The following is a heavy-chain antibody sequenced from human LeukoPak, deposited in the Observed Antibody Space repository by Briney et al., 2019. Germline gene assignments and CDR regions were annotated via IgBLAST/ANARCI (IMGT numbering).Heavy chain of an antibody. J-gene: IGHJ6*02. Sequence: KTSETLSLTCTVSGGSISSGGYYWSWIRQHPGKGLEWIGYIYYSGSTYYNPSLKSRVTISVDTSKNQFSLKLSSVTAAGTAVYYCARGVGYCSSTSCYSFQYGMDVWGQGTTVTVSS. D-gene: IGHD2-2*02. V-gene: IGHV4-31*03. CDR2: IYYSGST. CDR1: GGSISSGGYY. CDR3: ARGVGYCSSTSCYSFQYGMDV.